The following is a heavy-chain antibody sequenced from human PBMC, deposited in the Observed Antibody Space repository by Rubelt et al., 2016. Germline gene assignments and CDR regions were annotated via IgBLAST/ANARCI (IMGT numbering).Heavy chain of an antibody. CDR2: IRQKANKYTT. CDR1: GFNFRNAW. Sequence: GSLRLSCAVSGFNFRNAWMTWVRQAPGKGLEWVGRIRQKANKYTTEYAASVRGRFTISREDSKNSVFLQMNSLKTEDTAVYFCARVGRMLLYDYWGQGTLVTVSS. D-gene: IGHD2-15*01. V-gene: IGHV3-72*01. J-gene: IGHJ4*02. CDR3: ARVGRMLLYDY.